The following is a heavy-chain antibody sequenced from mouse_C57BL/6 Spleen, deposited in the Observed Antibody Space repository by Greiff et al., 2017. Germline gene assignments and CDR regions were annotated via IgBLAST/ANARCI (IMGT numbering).Heavy chain of an antibody. CDR3: ARDLSYSNYVDFDV. Sequence: EVQRVESGGGLVKPGGSLKLSCAASGFTFSSYAMSWVRQTPEKRLEWVATISDGGSYTYYPDNVKGRFTISRDNAKNNLYLQMSHLKSEDTAMYYCARDLSYSNYVDFDVWGTGTTVTVSS. V-gene: IGHV5-4*01. D-gene: IGHD2-5*01. CDR2: ISDGGSYT. CDR1: GFTFSSYA. J-gene: IGHJ1*03.